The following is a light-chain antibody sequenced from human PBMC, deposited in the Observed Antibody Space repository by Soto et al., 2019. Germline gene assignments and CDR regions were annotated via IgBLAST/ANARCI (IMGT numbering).Light chain of an antibody. CDR3: SAYTVSRTYV. CDR2: NVY. CDR1: SSDVGAYNF. Sequence: QSVLTQPASVSGSPGQSITISCTGTSSDVGAYNFASWHQQHPGKAPKLMIYNVYDRPSGISYRFSGSKSGNTASLTISGLQGEDEADYYCSAYTVSRTYVFGTGTKVTV. V-gene: IGLV2-14*03. J-gene: IGLJ1*01.